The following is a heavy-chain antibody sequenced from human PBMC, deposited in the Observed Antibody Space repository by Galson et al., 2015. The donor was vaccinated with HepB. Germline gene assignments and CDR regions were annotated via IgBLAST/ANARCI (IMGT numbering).Heavy chain of an antibody. V-gene: IGHV3-11*01. CDR3: ARVVSGYDLPYYYYGMDV. Sequence: SLRLSCAASGFTFSDYYMSWIRQAPGKGLEWVSYISSSGSTIYYADSVKGRFTISRDNAKNSLYLQMNSLRAEDTAVYYCARVVSGYDLPYYYYGMDVWGQGTTVTVSS. CDR1: GFTFSDYY. CDR2: ISSSGSTI. D-gene: IGHD5-12*01. J-gene: IGHJ6*02.